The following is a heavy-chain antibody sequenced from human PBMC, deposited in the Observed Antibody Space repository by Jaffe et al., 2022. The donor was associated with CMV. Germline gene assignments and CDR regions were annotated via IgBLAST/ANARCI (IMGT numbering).Heavy chain of an antibody. CDR3: ARVGRVTTVDYYFDY. Sequence: QITLKESGPTLVKPTQTLTLTCTFSGFSLSTSGVGVGWIRQPPGKALEWLALIYWDDDKRYSPSLKSRLTITKDTSKNQVVLTMTNMDPVDTATYYCARVGRVTTVDYYFDYWGQGTLVTVSS. CDR2: IYWDDDK. CDR1: GFSLSTSGVG. V-gene: IGHV2-5*02. D-gene: IGHD4-17*01. J-gene: IGHJ4*02.